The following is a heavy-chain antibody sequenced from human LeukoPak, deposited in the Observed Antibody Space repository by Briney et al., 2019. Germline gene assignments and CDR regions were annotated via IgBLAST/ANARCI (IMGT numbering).Heavy chain of an antibody. CDR1: GGSFRGYY. CDR2: INHSGST. D-gene: IGHD2-21*02. J-gene: IGHJ3*02. CDR3: ARGPHIVVVTATYAFDI. Sequence: SETLSLTCAVYGGSFRGYYWSWIRQPPGKGLEWIGEINHSGSTNYNPSLKSRVTISVDTSKNQFSLKLSSVTAADTAVYYCARGPHIVVVTATYAFDIWGQGTMVTVSS. V-gene: IGHV4-34*01.